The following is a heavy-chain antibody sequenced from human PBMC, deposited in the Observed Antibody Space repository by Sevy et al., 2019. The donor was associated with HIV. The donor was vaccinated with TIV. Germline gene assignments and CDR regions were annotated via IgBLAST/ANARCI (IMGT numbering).Heavy chain of an antibody. Sequence: GGSLRLSCVDSGFTFSRYSMNWVRQAPGKGLEWVLSISSSSSYIYYGDSAKGRFTISRDNAKNSLYMQMNSLRAEDTAVYYCARDRDGSGSSGGYGMDVWGQGTTVTVSS. V-gene: IGHV3-21*01. CDR1: GFTFSRYS. J-gene: IGHJ6*02. D-gene: IGHD3-10*01. CDR3: ARDRDGSGSSGGYGMDV. CDR2: ISSSSSYI.